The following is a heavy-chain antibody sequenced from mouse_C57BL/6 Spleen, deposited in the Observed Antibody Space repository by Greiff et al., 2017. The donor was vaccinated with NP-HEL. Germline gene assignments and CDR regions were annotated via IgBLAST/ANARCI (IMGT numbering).Heavy chain of an antibody. CDR3: ATLIAMDY. Sequence: QVQLQQPGAELVMPGASVKLSCKASGYTFTSYWMHWVKQRPGQGLEWIGEIDPSDSYTNYNQKFKGKSTLTVDKSSSTAYMQLSSLTSEDSAVYYCATLIAMDYWGQGTSVTVSS. CDR2: IDPSDSYT. V-gene: IGHV1-69*01. J-gene: IGHJ4*01. CDR1: GYTFTSYW.